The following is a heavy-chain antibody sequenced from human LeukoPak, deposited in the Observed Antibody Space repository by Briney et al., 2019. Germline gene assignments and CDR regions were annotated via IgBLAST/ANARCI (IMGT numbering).Heavy chain of an antibody. Sequence: GGSLRLSCAASGFTFSSYEMNWVRQAPGKGLEWVSYISSSGSTIYYADSVKGRFTISRDNAKNSLYLQMNSLRAEGTAVYYCAREYSGSYFPHYYYYYMDVWGKGTTVTISS. CDR1: GFTFSSYE. CDR3: AREYSGSYFPHYYYYYMDV. D-gene: IGHD1-26*01. J-gene: IGHJ6*03. CDR2: ISSSGSTI. V-gene: IGHV3-48*03.